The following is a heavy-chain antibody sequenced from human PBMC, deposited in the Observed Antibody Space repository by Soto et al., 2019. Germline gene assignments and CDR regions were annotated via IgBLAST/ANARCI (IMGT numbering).Heavy chain of an antibody. Sequence: GGSLRLSCAASGFTFSNAWMSWVRQAPGKGLEWVGRIKSKTDGGTTDYAAPVKGRFTISRDDSKNTLYLQMNSLKTEDTAVYYCTTPRFSYGSGSLYYYYYGMDVWGQGTTVTFSS. D-gene: IGHD3-10*01. CDR2: IKSKTDGGTT. CDR1: GFTFSNAW. V-gene: IGHV3-15*01. J-gene: IGHJ6*02. CDR3: TTPRFSYGSGSLYYYYYGMDV.